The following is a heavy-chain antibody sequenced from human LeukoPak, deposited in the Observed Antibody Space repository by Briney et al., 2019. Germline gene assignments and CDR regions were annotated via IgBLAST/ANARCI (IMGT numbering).Heavy chain of an antibody. Sequence: PLETLSLTCTVPGGSFRIDYWSWIRQPPGKGLEWVGYLYHTGSTNYNPSLQSRVTISVDTSKNHLPLKLTSVTAADTAVYYCAKHAAAGAFDVWGRGTMVTVSS. J-gene: IGHJ3*01. CDR1: GGSFRIDY. CDR3: AKHAAAGAFDV. CDR2: LYHTGST. D-gene: IGHD6-25*01. V-gene: IGHV4-59*08.